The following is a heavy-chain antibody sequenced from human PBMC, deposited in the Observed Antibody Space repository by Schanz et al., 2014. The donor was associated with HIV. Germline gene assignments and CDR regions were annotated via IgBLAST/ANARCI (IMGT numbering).Heavy chain of an antibody. CDR3: ASLYSHFFDN. J-gene: IGHJ4*02. CDR1: GGSFSGYY. D-gene: IGHD2-21*01. CDR2: ITHTEKT. V-gene: IGHV4-34*02. Sequence: QVQLQQWGAGLLKPSETLSLTCAVYGGSFSGYYWSWIRQSPGKGLEWIGEITHTEKTHYNSSLKRRLKSPVDASKNQLSLKMTSVTAADTAVYYCASLYSHFFDNWGQGTLVTVSS.